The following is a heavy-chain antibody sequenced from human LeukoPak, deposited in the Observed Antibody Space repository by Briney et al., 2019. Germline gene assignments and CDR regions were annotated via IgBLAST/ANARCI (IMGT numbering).Heavy chain of an antibody. D-gene: IGHD3-10*01. J-gene: IGHJ5*02. V-gene: IGHV3-21*01. CDR1: GFTFSSYS. CDR2: ISSSSSYI. Sequence: WGSLRLSCAASGFTFSSYSMNWVRQAPGKGLEWVSSISSSSSYIYYADSVKGRFTISRDNAKNSLYLQMNSLRAEDTAVYYCARGTWFGEHWFDPWGQGTLVTVSS. CDR3: ARGTWFGEHWFDP.